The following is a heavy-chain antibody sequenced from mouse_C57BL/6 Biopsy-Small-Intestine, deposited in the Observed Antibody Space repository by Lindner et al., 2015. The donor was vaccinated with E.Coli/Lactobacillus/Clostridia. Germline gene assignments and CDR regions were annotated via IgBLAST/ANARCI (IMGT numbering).Heavy chain of an antibody. V-gene: IGHV1-9*01. CDR3: AREGDYDYDVVDY. D-gene: IGHD2-4*01. J-gene: IGHJ2*01. CDR2: ILPGSGIT. Sequence: VQLQESGAELMKPGASVKLSCKATGYTFTGYWIEWVKQRPGHGLEWIGEILPGSGITNYNEKFKGKATFTADTSSNTAYMQLSSLTTEDSAIYYCAREGDYDYDVVDYWGQGTTLTVSP. CDR1: GYTFTGYW.